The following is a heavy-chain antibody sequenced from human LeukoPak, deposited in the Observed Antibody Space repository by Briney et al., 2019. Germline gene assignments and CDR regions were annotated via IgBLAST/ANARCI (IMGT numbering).Heavy chain of an antibody. J-gene: IGHJ6*02. Sequence: SETLSLTCTVSGGSISSYYWSWIRQPPGKGLEWIGYIYYSGSTNYNPSLKSRVTISVDTSKNQFSLKLSSVTAADTAVYYCARHFHYYYGMDVWGQGTTVTVSS. CDR1: GGSISSYY. CDR2: IYYSGST. CDR3: ARHFHYYYGMDV. V-gene: IGHV4-59*08.